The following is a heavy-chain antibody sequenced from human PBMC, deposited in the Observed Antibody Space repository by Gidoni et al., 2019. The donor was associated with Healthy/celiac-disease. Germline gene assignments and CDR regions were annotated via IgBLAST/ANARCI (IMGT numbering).Heavy chain of an antibody. CDR2: IHPNSGGT. CDR3: ARDEYSSGAGMDV. D-gene: IGHD6-19*01. CDR1: GYTFTGYY. J-gene: IGHJ6*02. Sequence: QVQLEQSGDEVKKPGASVTVSCQASGYTFTGYYMHWVRQAPGQGLEWMGWIHPNSGGTNYAQKFQGWVTMTRDTSISTAYMELSRLRSDDTAVYYCARDEYSSGAGMDVWGQGTTVTVSS. V-gene: IGHV1-2*04.